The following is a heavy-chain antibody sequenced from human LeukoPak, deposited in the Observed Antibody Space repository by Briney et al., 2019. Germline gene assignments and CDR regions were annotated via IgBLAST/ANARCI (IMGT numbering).Heavy chain of an antibody. J-gene: IGHJ6*02. CDR2: IYPGDSDT. CDR1: GYSFTTYW. CDR3: ARRGFYGGNLYYTMDV. D-gene: IGHD4-23*01. Sequence: GESLKITCKGSGYSFTTYWIGWVRQMPGKGLECMGIIYPGDSDTRYSPSFQGQVTISADKSISTAYLQWSSLKASDTAMYYCARRGFYGGNLYYTMDVWGQGTTVTVSS. V-gene: IGHV5-51*01.